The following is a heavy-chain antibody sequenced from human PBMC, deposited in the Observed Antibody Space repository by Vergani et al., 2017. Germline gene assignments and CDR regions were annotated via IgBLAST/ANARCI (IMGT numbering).Heavy chain of an antibody. J-gene: IGHJ5*02. Sequence: QVQLQESGPGLVKSSGTLSLTCSVSFDSIRNLYCNLIRQPPGKGLEWIGSIHYSENTNYNPSLKTRVTISVDTSKNQFSLTLTSVTAADTAVDYCASDTHSGQGAYRWGQGILVTVTS. V-gene: IGHV4-59*11. CDR3: ASDTHSGQGAYR. D-gene: IGHD6-19*01. CDR2: IHYSENT. CDR1: FDSIRNLY.